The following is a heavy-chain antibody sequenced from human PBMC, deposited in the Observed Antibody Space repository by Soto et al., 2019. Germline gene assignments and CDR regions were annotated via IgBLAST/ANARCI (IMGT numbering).Heavy chain of an antibody. CDR3: ARGGAMIEKYYFDY. CDR1: GLSFSGYY. Sequence: PSDTLSLTCAFYGLSFSGYYWSLIHQPPGKGLEWIGEINHSGSTNYNPSLKSRVTISVDTSKNQFSLKLSSVTAADTAVYYCARGGAMIEKYYFDYWGQGTLVTV. J-gene: IGHJ4*02. D-gene: IGHD3-22*01. V-gene: IGHV4-34*01. CDR2: INHSGST.